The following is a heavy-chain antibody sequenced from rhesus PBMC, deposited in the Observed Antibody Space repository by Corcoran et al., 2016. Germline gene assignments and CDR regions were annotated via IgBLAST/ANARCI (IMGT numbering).Heavy chain of an antibody. J-gene: IGHJ5-2*02. CDR1: GGSISADYY. CDR2: IYGSGGGT. CDR3: ARFGSWGSLDV. Sequence: QVQLQESVPGLVKPSATLSLTCAVSGGSISADYYWSWLRPPPGKGLQWIGYIYGSGGGTNYNPSLKNRVTISIDTSKNQFSLKLSAVTAADTAVYYCARFGSWGSLDVWGRGVLVTVSS. D-gene: IGHD3-16*01. V-gene: IGHV4-106*01.